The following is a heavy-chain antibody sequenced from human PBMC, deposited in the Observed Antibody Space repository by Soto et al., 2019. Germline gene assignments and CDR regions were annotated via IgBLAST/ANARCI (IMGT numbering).Heavy chain of an antibody. Sequence: QVQLQESGPGLVKPSETLSLTCTVSGGSISSSSSYWGWIRQPPGKGLEWIGSIYYSGSTYYNPSLKSRVTISVDTSKNQFSLKLSSVTAADTAVYYCARQLRDSGIRWFDPWGQGILVTVSS. CDR3: ARQLRDSGIRWFDP. D-gene: IGHD3-10*01. CDR2: IYYSGST. CDR1: GGSISSSSSY. J-gene: IGHJ5*02. V-gene: IGHV4-39*01.